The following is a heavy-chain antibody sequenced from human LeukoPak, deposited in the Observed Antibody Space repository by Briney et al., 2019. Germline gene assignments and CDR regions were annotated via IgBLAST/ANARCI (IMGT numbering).Heavy chain of an antibody. CDR2: IYSGGMT. V-gene: IGHV4-59*02. J-gene: IGHJ4*02. D-gene: IGHD5-12*01. CDR3: ARGGYSFYNF. CDR1: GGSVSSAY. Sequence: TSETLSLTCTASGGSVSSAYWSWIRQPLGKGLEWVGFIYSGGMTAYNPSLESRVTISVDTSKNQVLLRLNSVTAADTAVYFCARGGYSFYNFWGQGTLVTVSS.